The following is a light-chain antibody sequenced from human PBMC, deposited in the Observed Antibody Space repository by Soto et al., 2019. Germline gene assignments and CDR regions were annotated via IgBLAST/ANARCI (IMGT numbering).Light chain of an antibody. Sequence: DIQMTQSPSTLSASVGDRVTITCRASQRISGWLAWYQQKPGKAPKLLIFDASTLESGVPSGFSGSGSGTEFTLTISSLQPDDFATYYCQQYNSYSWTFGRGTKV. CDR3: QQYNSYSWT. V-gene: IGKV1-5*01. CDR2: DAS. J-gene: IGKJ1*01. CDR1: QRISGW.